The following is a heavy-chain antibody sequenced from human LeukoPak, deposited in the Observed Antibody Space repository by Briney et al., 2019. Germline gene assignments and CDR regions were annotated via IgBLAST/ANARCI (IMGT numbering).Heavy chain of an antibody. CDR2: INTGSVYI. D-gene: IGHD3-22*01. V-gene: IGHV3-21*01. Sequence: GGSLRLSCAASGFTFSSYAMSWVRQAPGKGLEWVSSINTGSVYIYYADSVKGRFTISRDNAKNSLYLHMNSLRAGDTAVYYCARDGYYYDTISPDYWGQGTLVTVSS. J-gene: IGHJ4*02. CDR3: ARDGYYYDTISPDY. CDR1: GFTFSSYA.